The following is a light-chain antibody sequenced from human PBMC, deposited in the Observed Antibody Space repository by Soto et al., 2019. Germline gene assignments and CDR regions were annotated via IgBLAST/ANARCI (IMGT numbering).Light chain of an antibody. Sequence: DIPMTQSPSTLSASVGDRVTITCRASQSISSWLAWYQQKPGKAPKLLIYDASSLESWVPSRFSGSGSGTEFTLTISGLQPDDFATYYCQQYNSYPWTFGQGTKVEIK. CDR2: DAS. CDR1: QSISSW. J-gene: IGKJ1*01. V-gene: IGKV1-5*01. CDR3: QQYNSYPWT.